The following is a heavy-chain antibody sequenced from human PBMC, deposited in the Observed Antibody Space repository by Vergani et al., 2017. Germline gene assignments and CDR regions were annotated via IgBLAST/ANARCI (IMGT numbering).Heavy chain of an antibody. CDR1: GFTFSTYA. CDR2: LTGGSGST. CDR3: VEDAGRYGNVFDS. D-gene: IGHD1-26*01. V-gene: IGHV3-23*01. J-gene: IGHJ4*02. Sequence: EVQLLESGGSLKQPGGSVRLSCAASGFTFSTYAMHWVRQAPGKGLEWVSALTGGSGSTYYADSFKGRFIISRDNSRDTLYLRMNSLRPEDTATYYCVEDAGRYGNVFDSWCEETMVTVSS.